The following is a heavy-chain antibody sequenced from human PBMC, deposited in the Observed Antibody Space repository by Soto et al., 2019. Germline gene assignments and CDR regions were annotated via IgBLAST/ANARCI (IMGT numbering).Heavy chain of an antibody. D-gene: IGHD6-19*01. CDR1: GFTFSSYG. CDR3: VKDRSLAVAGGYYFDH. V-gene: IGHV3-64D*08. J-gene: IGHJ4*02. Sequence: GGSLRLSCAASGFTFSSYGMHWVRQAPGKGLEFVSAIKSLGDTTYYADSVRGRFIISRDNSENTLYLQMSSLRPEDTALYYCVKDRSLAVAGGYYFDHWGQGTLVTVSS. CDR2: IKSLGDTT.